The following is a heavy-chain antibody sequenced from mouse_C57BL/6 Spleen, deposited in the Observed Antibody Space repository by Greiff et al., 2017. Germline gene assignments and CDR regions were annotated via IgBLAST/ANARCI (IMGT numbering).Heavy chain of an antibody. Sequence: EVQLVESGAELVKPGASVKLSCTASGFNIKDYYMHWVKQRPEQGLEWIGRIDPEDGETKYAPKFQGKATITADTSSNTAYLQLSSLTSEDTAVYYCARSHYYGSSYGDYFDYWGQGTTLTVSS. CDR3: ARSHYYGSSYGDYFDY. CDR2: IDPEDGET. V-gene: IGHV14-2*01. CDR1: GFNIKDYY. D-gene: IGHD1-1*01. J-gene: IGHJ2*01.